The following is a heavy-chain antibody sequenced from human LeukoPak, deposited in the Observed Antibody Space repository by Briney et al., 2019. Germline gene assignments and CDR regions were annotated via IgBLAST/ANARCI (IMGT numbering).Heavy chain of an antibody. J-gene: IGHJ3*02. Sequence: GGSLRLSCATSGFSLSRNGMHWVRQAPGKGLEWVSSISSSSSYIYYADSVKGRFTISRDNAKNSLYLQMNSLRAEDTAVYYCARDPPVSVVPAATDAFDIWGQGTMVTVSS. D-gene: IGHD2-2*01. CDR1: GFSLSRNG. CDR3: ARDPPVSVVPAATDAFDI. CDR2: ISSSSSYI. V-gene: IGHV3-21*01.